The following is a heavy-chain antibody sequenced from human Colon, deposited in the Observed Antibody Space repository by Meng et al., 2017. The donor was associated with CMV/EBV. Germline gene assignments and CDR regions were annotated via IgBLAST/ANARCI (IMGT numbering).Heavy chain of an antibody. CDR2: IYGGGGT. D-gene: IGHD3-22*01. CDR3: ASSTPRGPGLTLSMIVVGEYYYYYGMDV. Sequence: GESLKISCAASGFTVSSDYMSWVRQAPGKGLEWVSVIYGGGGTDYGDSVKGRFTISRDSSQNTVYLQMNSLRAEDTAVYYCASSTPRGPGLTLSMIVVGEYYYYYGMDVWGQGTTVTVSS. J-gene: IGHJ6*02. CDR1: GFTVSSDY. V-gene: IGHV3-53*01.